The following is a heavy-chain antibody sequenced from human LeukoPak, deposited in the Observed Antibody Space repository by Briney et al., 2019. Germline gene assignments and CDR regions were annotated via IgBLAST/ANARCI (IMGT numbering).Heavy chain of an antibody. Sequence: GGSLRLSCAASGFTFSSYAMSWVRQAPGKGLEWVSAISGSGGSTYYADSVKGRFTISRDNSKNTLYLQMNSLRAEDTAVYYCAKDPRLTYYYDSSGYLGWFDPWGQGTLVTVSS. CDR3: AKDPRLTYYYDSSGYLGWFDP. J-gene: IGHJ5*02. CDR2: ISGSGGST. CDR1: GFTFSSYA. D-gene: IGHD3-22*01. V-gene: IGHV3-23*01.